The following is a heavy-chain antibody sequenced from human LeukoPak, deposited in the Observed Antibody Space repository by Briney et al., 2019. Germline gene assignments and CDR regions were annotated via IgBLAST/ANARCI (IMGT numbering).Heavy chain of an antibody. D-gene: IGHD6-19*01. Sequence: PGGSLRLSCSASGFTFSSYSMYWVRQAPGKGLEWVSSISSSSSYRYYADSVKGRFTISRDNAKNSLYLQMNSLRAEDTAVYYCARASAVAGTRHYWGQGTLVTVSS. CDR3: ARASAVAGTRHY. CDR1: GFTFSSYS. CDR2: ISSSSSYR. J-gene: IGHJ4*02. V-gene: IGHV3-21*01.